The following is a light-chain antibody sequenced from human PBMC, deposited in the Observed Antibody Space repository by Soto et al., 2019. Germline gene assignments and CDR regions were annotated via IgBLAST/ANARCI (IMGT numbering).Light chain of an antibody. Sequence: QSALTQPASVSGSPGQSITISCTGTSSDVDGYNYVSWYQQHPGKAPKLMIYEVSNRPSGVSNRFSGSKSGNTASLTISGLQAEDEADYYCSSYTRYSTYVFGTGTKVTGL. CDR2: EVS. J-gene: IGLJ1*01. V-gene: IGLV2-14*01. CDR1: SSDVDGYNY. CDR3: SSYTRYSTYV.